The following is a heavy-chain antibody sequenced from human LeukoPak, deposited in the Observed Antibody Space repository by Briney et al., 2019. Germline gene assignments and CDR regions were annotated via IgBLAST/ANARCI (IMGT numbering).Heavy chain of an antibody. CDR1: GFTVSDNY. Sequence: GGSLRLSCTASGFTVSDNYMSWVRQAPGKGLEWVSVIYSGGNTFYVGSVKGRFTISRDDSKNTLYLQMNSLRAEDTARYYCARGPMVRGVYFDYWGQGTLVTVSS. J-gene: IGHJ4*02. CDR3: ARGPMVRGVYFDY. V-gene: IGHV3-53*01. CDR2: IYSGGNT. D-gene: IGHD3-10*01.